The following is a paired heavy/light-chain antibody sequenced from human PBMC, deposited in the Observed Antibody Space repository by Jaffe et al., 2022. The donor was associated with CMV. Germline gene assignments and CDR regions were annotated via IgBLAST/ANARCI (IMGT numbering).Heavy chain of an antibody. Sequence: QVQLVQSGAEVKKPGASVKVSCKASGYTFTAYYMHWVRQAPGQGLEWMGWINPHSGGTNYAQKFQGRVTMTRDTSISTAYMELTSLRSDDTAVYYCARDVGGWNYGDWGQGTLVTVSS. J-gene: IGHJ4*02. CDR2: INPHSGGT. D-gene: IGHD1-7*01. CDR3: ARDVGGWNYGD. CDR1: GYTFTAYY. V-gene: IGHV1-2*02.
Light chain of an antibody. V-gene: IGKV1-16*02. CDR3: QQYHTYPFT. Sequence: DIQMTQSPSSLSASVGDRVTITCRASQGISDYLAWFQQKPGKAPKSLIYAASSLQTGVPSKFSGSGSGTDFTLTISSLQPEDFATYYCQQYHTYPFTFGPGTKVDIK. CDR1: QGISDY. J-gene: IGKJ3*01. CDR2: AAS.